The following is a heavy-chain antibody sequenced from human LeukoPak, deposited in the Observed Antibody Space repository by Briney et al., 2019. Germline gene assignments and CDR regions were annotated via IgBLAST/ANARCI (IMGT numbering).Heavy chain of an antibody. CDR3: ARGRGITMIVVVSNNWFDP. CDR1: GYTFTGYY. Sequence: ASVKVSCKASGYTFTGYYMHWVRQAPGQGLEWMGWINPNSGNTGYAQKFQGRVTMTRNTSISTAYMELSSLRSEDTAVYYCARGRGITMIVVVSNNWFDPWGQGTLVTVSS. V-gene: IGHV1-8*01. J-gene: IGHJ5*02. CDR2: INPNSGNT. D-gene: IGHD3-22*01.